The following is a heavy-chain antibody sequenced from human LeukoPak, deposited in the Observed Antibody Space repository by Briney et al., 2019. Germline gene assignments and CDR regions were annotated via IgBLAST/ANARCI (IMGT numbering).Heavy chain of an antibody. J-gene: IGHJ4*02. Sequence: GGSLRLSCAASGFTFSSYAMSWVRQAPGKGLEWVSASSGSGGSTYYADSVKGRFTISRDNSKNTLYLQMNSLRAEDTAVYYCATETYYYDTRDFDYWGQGTLVTVSS. CDR3: ATETYYYDTRDFDY. CDR2: SSGSGGST. CDR1: GFTFSSYA. D-gene: IGHD3-22*01. V-gene: IGHV3-23*01.